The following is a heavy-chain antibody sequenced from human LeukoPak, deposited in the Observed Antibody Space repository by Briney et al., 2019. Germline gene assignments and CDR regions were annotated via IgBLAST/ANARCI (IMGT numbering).Heavy chain of an antibody. CDR2: IYYSGST. V-gene: IGHV4-39*07. D-gene: IGHD2-15*01. CDR3: ARDGAYCSGGSCYPYWYFDL. Sequence: SETLSLTCTVSGGSISSSSYYWGWIRQPPGKGLEWIGSIYYSGSTYYNPSLKSRVTISVDTSKNQFSLKLSSVTAADTAVYYCARDGAYCSGGSCYPYWYFDLWGRGTLVTVSS. CDR1: GGSISSSSYY. J-gene: IGHJ2*01.